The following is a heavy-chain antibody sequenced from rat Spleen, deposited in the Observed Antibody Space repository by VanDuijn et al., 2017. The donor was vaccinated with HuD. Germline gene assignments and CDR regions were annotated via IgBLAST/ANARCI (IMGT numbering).Heavy chain of an antibody. CDR2: ITYDGSNT. V-gene: IGHV5-58*01. CDR3: AKFNGFPY. Sequence: EVQLVETGGDLVQPGRSLKLSCVASGFTFSGYWMYWLRQAPKKGLEWVATITYDGSNTYYRDSVKGRFTISRDNAKSSLYLQMSSLRSEDTATYYCAKFNGFPYWGQGTLVTVSS. J-gene: IGHJ3*01. CDR1: GFTFSGYW. D-gene: IGHD1-3*01.